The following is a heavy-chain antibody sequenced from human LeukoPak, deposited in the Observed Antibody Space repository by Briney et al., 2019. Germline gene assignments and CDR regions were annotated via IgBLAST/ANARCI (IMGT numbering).Heavy chain of an antibody. J-gene: IGHJ4*02. CDR1: GFTFSSYG. CDR3: AKSLSALPAALDY. V-gene: IGHV3-30*02. CDR2: IRYDGSNK. D-gene: IGHD2-2*01. Sequence: GGSLRLSCAASGFTFSSYGMHWVRQAPGKGLEWVAFIRYDGSNKYYADSVKGRFTISRDNSKNTLYLQMNSLRAEGTAVYYCAKSLSALPAALDYWGQGTLVTVSS.